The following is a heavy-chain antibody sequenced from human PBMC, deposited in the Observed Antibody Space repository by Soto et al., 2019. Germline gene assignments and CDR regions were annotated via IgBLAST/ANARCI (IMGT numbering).Heavy chain of an antibody. Sequence: SETLSLTCSVSGGSISGGGYYWSWIRQLPGKGLEWIGYIYYRGSTVYNPSLESRLSMSLDTSKSQISLRLNSVTAADTAVYFCAGTTPPPPRYEVAHFYGMDVWGQGTTVTVSS. D-gene: IGHD1-7*01. CDR1: GGSISGGGYY. CDR3: AGTTPPPPRYEVAHFYGMDV. V-gene: IGHV4-31*03. CDR2: IYYRGST. J-gene: IGHJ6*02.